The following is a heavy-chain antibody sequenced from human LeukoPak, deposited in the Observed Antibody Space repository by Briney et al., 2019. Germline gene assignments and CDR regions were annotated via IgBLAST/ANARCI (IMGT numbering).Heavy chain of an antibody. CDR2: IRSKAYGGTT. D-gene: IGHD3-22*01. J-gene: IGHJ4*02. CDR3: TRGFGNY. Sequence: GGPLRLSCAASGFTFGDYAVIWVRQAPGKGLEWVGFIRSKAYGGTTEYAASVKGRFTISRDDSKSIAYLQMDSLKTEDTAVYYCTRGFGNYWGQGTLVTVSS. V-gene: IGHV3-49*04. CDR1: GFTFGDYA.